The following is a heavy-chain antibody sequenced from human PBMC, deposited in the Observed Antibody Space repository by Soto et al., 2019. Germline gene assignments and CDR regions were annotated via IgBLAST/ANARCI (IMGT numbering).Heavy chain of an antibody. CDR3: AAGLLWFGELNWFDT. J-gene: IGHJ5*02. CDR2: IVVGSGNT. V-gene: IGHV1-58*01. Sequence: RASVKVSCKASGFTFTSSAVQWVRQARGQRLEWIGWIVVGSGNTNYAQKFQERVTITRDMSTSTAYMELSSLRSEDTAVYYCAAGLLWFGELNWFDTWGQGTLVTVSS. D-gene: IGHD3-10*01. CDR1: GFTFTSSA.